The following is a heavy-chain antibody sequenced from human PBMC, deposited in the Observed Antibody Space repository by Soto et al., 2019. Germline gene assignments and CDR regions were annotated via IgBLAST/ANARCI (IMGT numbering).Heavy chain of an antibody. D-gene: IGHD2-2*01. V-gene: IGHV1-69*06. J-gene: IGHJ6*02. CDR2: IIPIFGTA. CDR1: GGTFSSYA. CDR3: ARDPRGDIVVVPAAIPYYGMDV. Sequence: QVQLVQSGAEVKKPGSSVKVSCKASGGTFSSYAISWVRQAPGQGLEWMGGIIPIFGTANYAQKFQGRVTITADKSTSTAYMELSSLRSEDTAVYYCARDPRGDIVVVPAAIPYYGMDVWGQGTTVTVSS.